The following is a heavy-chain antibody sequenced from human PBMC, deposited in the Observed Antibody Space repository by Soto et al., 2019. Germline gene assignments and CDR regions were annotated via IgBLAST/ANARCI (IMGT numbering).Heavy chain of an antibody. J-gene: IGHJ4*02. CDR2: ISAYNGNT. Sequence: QVQLVQSGAEVKKPGASVKVSCKASGYTFTSYGLCWVRQAPGQGLEWMGWISAYNGNTNYAQKLQGRVTMTTDKSTSTAYMELRSLRYDDTAVYYCARGRGEVYYDSGINFDYWGQGTLVTVSS. CDR3: ARGRGEVYYDSGINFDY. D-gene: IGHD3-22*01. V-gene: IGHV1-18*01. CDR1: GYTFTSYG.